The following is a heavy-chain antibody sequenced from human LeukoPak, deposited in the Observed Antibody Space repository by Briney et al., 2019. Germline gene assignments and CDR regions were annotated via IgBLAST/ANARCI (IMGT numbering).Heavy chain of an antibody. CDR2: INPNSGGT. CDR1: GYTFTGYY. V-gene: IGHV1-2*02. J-gene: IGHJ5*02. Sequence: GASVKVSCKASGYTFTGYYMHWVRQALGQGLEWMGWINPNSGGTNYAQKFQGRVTMTRDTSISTAYMELSRLRSDDTAVYYCARRYCSSTSCYINWFDPWGQGTLVTVSS. D-gene: IGHD2-2*02. CDR3: ARRYCSSTSCYINWFDP.